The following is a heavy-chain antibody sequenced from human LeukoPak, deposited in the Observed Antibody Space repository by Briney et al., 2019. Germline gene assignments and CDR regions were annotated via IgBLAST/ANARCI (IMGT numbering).Heavy chain of an antibody. CDR1: GFSLSTSGVG. J-gene: IGHJ4*02. V-gene: IGHV2-5*01. CDR2: IHWNDEE. Sequence: KSCGPTLVKPTQTLTLTCTFSGFSLSTSGVGVGWIRQPLGQALEWLAVIHWNDEEHSCPSLRSRLIITKDTSINEVVLIMTNMDPVDTATYFCVHRLVNGALDYWGQGTLVTVSS. D-gene: IGHD2-8*01. CDR3: VHRLVNGALDY.